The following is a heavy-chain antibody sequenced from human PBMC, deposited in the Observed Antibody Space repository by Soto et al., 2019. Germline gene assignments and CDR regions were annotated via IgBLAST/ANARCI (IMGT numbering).Heavy chain of an antibody. CDR1: GFTFSSYA. V-gene: IGHV3-30-3*01. Sequence: QVQLVESGGGVVQPGRSLRLSCAASGFTFSSYAMHWVRQAPGKGLEWVAVISYDGSNKYYADSVKGRFTISRDNSENTLYLQMNSLRAEDTAVYYCARGREIDYWGQGTLVTVSS. J-gene: IGHJ4*02. CDR2: ISYDGSNK. CDR3: ARGREIDY.